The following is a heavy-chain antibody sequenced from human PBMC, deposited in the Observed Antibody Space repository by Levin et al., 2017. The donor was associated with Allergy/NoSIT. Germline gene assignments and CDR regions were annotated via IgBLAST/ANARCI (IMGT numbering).Heavy chain of an antibody. Sequence: PGGSLRLSCEASGFTFSTYAMSWVRQAPGKGLEWVSTIIGSGGGTFYSGSVKGRFAISRDNSKNTLFLQISSLRVEDTAVYYCAKVHVGPYCYYMDVWGKGTTVTVSS. CDR3: AKVHVGPYCYYMDV. J-gene: IGHJ6*03. CDR2: IIGSGGGT. V-gene: IGHV3-23*01. CDR1: GFTFSTYA. D-gene: IGHD2-15*01.